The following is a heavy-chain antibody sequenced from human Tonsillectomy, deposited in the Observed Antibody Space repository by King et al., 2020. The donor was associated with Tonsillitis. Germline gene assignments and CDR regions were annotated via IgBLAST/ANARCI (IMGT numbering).Heavy chain of an antibody. V-gene: IGHV4-59*08. CDR3: ASSLWARTFTRPTDAFDI. CDR1: AGFISNYY. Sequence: QLQESGPGLVKPSETLSLTCTVSAGFISNYYWSWIRQPPGKGLEWIGYIYYSGSTYYNPSLKSRVTISVDTSKNQFSLNLSTVTAADTAMYYCASSLWARTFTRPTDAFDIWGQGTMVTVSS. J-gene: IGHJ3*02. D-gene: IGHD3-16*01. CDR2: IYYSGST.